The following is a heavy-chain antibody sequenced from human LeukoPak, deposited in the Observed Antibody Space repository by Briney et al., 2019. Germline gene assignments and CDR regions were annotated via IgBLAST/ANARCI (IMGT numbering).Heavy chain of an antibody. V-gene: IGHV3-30*02. D-gene: IGHD3/OR15-3a*01. CDR1: GFTFSSYW. Sequence: PGGSLRLSCAASGFTFSSYWMSWVRQAPGKGLAWVAFIRYDSRIIHYADPVKGRFTISRDNSKNTVFLQMNSLKIEDTAVYYCAKNDYGTDSDFYYMDFWGKGTKVTVSS. CDR3: AKNDYGTDSDFYYMDF. J-gene: IGHJ6*03. CDR2: IRYDSRII.